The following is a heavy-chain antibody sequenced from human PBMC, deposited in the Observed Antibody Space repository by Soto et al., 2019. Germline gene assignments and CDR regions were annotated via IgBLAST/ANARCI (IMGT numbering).Heavy chain of an antibody. CDR3: ARYYDXWSGYRSRNYYYYGMDV. J-gene: IGHJ6*02. CDR2: IVVGSGNT. CDR1: GFTFTSSA. Sequence: ASVKVSCKASGFTFTSSAVQWVRQARGQRLEWIGWIVVGSGNTNYAQKFQERVTITRDMSTSTAYMELSSLRSEDTAVYYCARYYDXWSGYRSRNYYYYGMDVWGQGTTVTVSS. V-gene: IGHV1-58*01. D-gene: IGHD3-3*01.